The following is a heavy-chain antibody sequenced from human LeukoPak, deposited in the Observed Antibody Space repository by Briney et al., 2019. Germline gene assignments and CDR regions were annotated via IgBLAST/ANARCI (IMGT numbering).Heavy chain of an antibody. Sequence: GRSLRLSCAASGFTFDDYAMHWVRQAPGKGLEWVSGISWNSGSIGYADSVKGRFTISRDNAKTSLYLQMNSLRAEDTAVYYCARDLSGVTGYTYGRGIDYWGQGTLVTVSS. J-gene: IGHJ4*02. CDR3: ARDLSGVTGYTYGRGIDY. CDR2: ISWNSGSI. V-gene: IGHV3-9*01. CDR1: GFTFDDYA. D-gene: IGHD5-18*01.